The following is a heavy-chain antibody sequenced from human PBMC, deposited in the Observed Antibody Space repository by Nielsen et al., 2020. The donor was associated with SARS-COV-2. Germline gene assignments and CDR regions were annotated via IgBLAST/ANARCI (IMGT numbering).Heavy chain of an antibody. J-gene: IGHJ4*02. D-gene: IGHD1-26*01. CDR1: GFTFSKYA. CDR2: ISGSGGST. Sequence: GESLKISCAASGFTFSKYAMTWVRQGPGKGLEWVSSISGSGGSTYYADSVKGRFSISRDNSKNTLYLQMNSLKTEDTAVYYCTTEGIVGATFDYWGQGTLVTVSS. CDR3: TTEGIVGATFDY. V-gene: IGHV3-23*01.